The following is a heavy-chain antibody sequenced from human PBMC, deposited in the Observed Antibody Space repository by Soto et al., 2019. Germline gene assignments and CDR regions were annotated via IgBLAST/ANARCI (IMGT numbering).Heavy chain of an antibody. CDR2: IYYSGST. CDR1: GGSISSGGYY. D-gene: IGHD5-18*01. Sequence: PSETLSLTCTVSGGSISSGGYYWSWIRQPPGKGLEWIGYIYYSGSTNYNPSLKSRVTISVDTSKNQFSLKLSSVTAADTAVYYCARSGYNYGLVHDYWGQGTLVTVSS. J-gene: IGHJ4*02. V-gene: IGHV4-61*08. CDR3: ARSGYNYGLVHDY.